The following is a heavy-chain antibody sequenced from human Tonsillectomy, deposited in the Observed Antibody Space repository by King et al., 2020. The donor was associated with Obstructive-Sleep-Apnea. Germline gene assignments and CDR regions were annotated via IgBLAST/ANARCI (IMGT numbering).Heavy chain of an antibody. CDR1: GFTFSDYY. CDR3: ARDRESGLRYFDWYYPFDY. Sequence: VQLVESGGGLVKPGGSLRLSCAASGFTFSDYYMSWIRQASGKGLEWVSYISSSSSYTNYADSVKGRFTISRDNAKNSLYLQMNSLRAEDTAVYYCARDRESGLRYFDWYYPFDYWGQGTLVTVSS. CDR2: ISSSSSYT. J-gene: IGHJ4*02. D-gene: IGHD3-9*01. V-gene: IGHV3-11*06.